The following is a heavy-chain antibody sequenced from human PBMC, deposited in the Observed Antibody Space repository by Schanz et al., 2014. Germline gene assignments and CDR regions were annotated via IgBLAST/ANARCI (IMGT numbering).Heavy chain of an antibody. J-gene: IGHJ6*03. D-gene: IGHD2-21*02. V-gene: IGHV3-74*01. CDR1: GFTFSVYW. Sequence: EVQLVESGGGLVQPGGSLRLSCAASGFTFSVYWMHWVRQPPGEGLVSVSRISGDGTTTSYADSVKGRFTISRDNAKNSLYLQMNSLRAEDTAVYYCARPSDSSWYMDVWGKGTTVTVSS. CDR3: ARPSDSSWYMDV. CDR2: ISGDGTTT.